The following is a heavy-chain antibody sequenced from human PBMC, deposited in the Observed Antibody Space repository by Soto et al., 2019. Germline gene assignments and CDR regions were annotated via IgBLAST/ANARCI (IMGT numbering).Heavy chain of an antibody. CDR3: ARGLLWFGESTNYGMDV. V-gene: IGHV4-30-2*01. Sequence: QLRLQESGSGLVRPSQTLSVTCTVSGDSISRGPYSWSWIRQPPGKGLEWIGYITHSGSAYYNPHLQSRVTISLDGSKNQFSLRLSSVTSADTAVYYCARGLLWFGESTNYGMDVWGQGTAVTVSS. D-gene: IGHD3-10*01. CDR2: ITHSGSA. CDR1: GDSISRGPYS. J-gene: IGHJ6*02.